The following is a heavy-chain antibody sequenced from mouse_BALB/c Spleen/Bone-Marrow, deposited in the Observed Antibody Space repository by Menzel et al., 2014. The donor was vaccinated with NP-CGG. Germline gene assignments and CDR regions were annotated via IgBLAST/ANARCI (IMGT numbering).Heavy chain of an antibody. J-gene: IGHJ4*01. V-gene: IGHV1S127*01. CDR1: GYTFTSYW. D-gene: IGHD1-1*01. CDR2: IDPSDSYT. CDR3: TRWGTTVVAYYAMDY. Sequence: QVQLQQSGAELVKPGASVKMSCKASGYTFTSYWMHWVKQRPGQGLEWIGVIDPSDSYTSYNQKFKGKATLTVDTSSSTAYVQLSSLTSEDSAVYYCTRWGTTVVAYYAMDYWGQGTSVTVSS.